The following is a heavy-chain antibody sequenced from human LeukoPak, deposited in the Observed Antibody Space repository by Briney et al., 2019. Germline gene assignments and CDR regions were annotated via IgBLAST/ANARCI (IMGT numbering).Heavy chain of an antibody. V-gene: IGHV4-31*03. CDR1: GGSISSGGYY. Sequence: TLSLTCTVSGGSISSGGYYWSWIRQHPGKGLEWIGYIYYSGSTYYNPSLKSRVTISVDTSKNQFSLKLSSVTAADTAVYCCARVPVVVTAMGAFDIWGQGTMVTVSS. D-gene: IGHD2-21*02. CDR3: ARVPVVVTAMGAFDI. J-gene: IGHJ3*02. CDR2: IYYSGST.